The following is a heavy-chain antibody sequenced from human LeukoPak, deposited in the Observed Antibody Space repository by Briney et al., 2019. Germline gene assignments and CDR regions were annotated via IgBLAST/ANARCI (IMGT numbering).Heavy chain of an antibody. D-gene: IGHD3-22*01. CDR3: ASLAIYYDSGGYPSSSGTYYFDY. CDR2: INHSGST. V-gene: IGHV4-39*07. Sequence: SETLSLTCTVSGGSISSGGYYWSWIRQPPGKGLEWIGEINHSGSTNYNPSLKSRVTISVDTSKNQFSLKLSSVTAADTAVYYCASLAIYYDSGGYPSSSGTYYFDYWGQGTLVTVSS. J-gene: IGHJ4*02. CDR1: GGSISSGGYY.